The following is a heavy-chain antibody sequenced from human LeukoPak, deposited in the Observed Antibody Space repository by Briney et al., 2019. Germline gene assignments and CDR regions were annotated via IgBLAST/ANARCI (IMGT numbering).Heavy chain of an antibody. CDR2: IYYSGST. D-gene: IGHD4-23*01. V-gene: IGHV4-59*08. J-gene: IGHJ4*02. Sequence: PSETLSLTCAVYGGSFSGYYWSWIRQPPGKGLEWIGYIYYSGSTNYNPSLKSRVTISVDTSKNQFSLKLSSVTAADTAVYYCARHFGYGGNSEFDYWGQGTLVTVSS. CDR1: GGSFSGYY. CDR3: ARHFGYGGNSEFDY.